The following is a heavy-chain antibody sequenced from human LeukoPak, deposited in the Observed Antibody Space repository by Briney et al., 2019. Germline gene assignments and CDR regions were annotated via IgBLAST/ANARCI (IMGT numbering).Heavy chain of an antibody. D-gene: IGHD1-1*01. CDR1: GGSISGYS. CDR3: ARAKLRNWFDP. Sequence: SETLSLTCTVSGGSISGYSWSWIRQPPGKGLECIGYIYYSGSTNYNPSLKSRVTMSVDTSKNQFSLSLSSVTAASTAVYCCARAKLRNWFDPWGQGTLVTVSS. CDR2: IYYSGST. V-gene: IGHV4-59*01. J-gene: IGHJ5*02.